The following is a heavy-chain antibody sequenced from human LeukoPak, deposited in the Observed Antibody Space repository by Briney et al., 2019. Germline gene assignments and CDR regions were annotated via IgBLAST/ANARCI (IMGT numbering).Heavy chain of an antibody. J-gene: IGHJ3*01. CDR3: ARQTTFDV. CDR2: IFPSDSDT. V-gene: IGHV5-51*01. D-gene: IGHD4-11*01. Sequence: GESLKISCKGSGYSFTSYWINWVRQMPGKGLEWMGIIFPSDSDTRYSPSFQGQVTMSVDKSSNTAYLQWSTVKASDTATYYCARQTTFDVWGQGTMVTVSS. CDR1: GYSFTSYW.